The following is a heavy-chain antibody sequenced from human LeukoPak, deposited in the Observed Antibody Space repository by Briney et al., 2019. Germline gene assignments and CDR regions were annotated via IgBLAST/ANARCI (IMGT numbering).Heavy chain of an antibody. CDR1: GFTFSSYG. CDR2: ISGSGGST. V-gene: IGHV3-23*01. D-gene: IGHD1-20*01. Sequence: PGGSLRLSCAASGFTFSSYGMSWVRQAPGKGLEWVSAISGSGGSTYYADSVKGRFTISRDNSKNTLYLQMNSLRAEDTAVYYCVRGEGITGTTGAFDIWGQGTMVTVSS. J-gene: IGHJ3*02. CDR3: VRGEGITGTTGAFDI.